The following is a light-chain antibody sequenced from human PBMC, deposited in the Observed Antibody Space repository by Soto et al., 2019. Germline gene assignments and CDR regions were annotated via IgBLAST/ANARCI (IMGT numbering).Light chain of an antibody. V-gene: IGLV2-14*01. CDR1: SSDVGGYNY. J-gene: IGLJ1*01. Sequence: QSALTQPASVSGSPGQSITISFTGTSSDVGGYNYVSWYQQHPGKAPKLIIYEVSNRPSGVSNRFSGSTSGNTASLSISGLQAEDYADYYCNSYTSTSTGVFGTGTKLTVL. CDR2: EVS. CDR3: NSYTSTSTGV.